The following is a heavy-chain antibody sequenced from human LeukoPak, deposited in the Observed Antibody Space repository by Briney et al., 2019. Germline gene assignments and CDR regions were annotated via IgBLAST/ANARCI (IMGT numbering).Heavy chain of an antibody. CDR3: ARGACSSTSCYLDWFDP. J-gene: IGHJ5*02. V-gene: IGHV4-30-4*08. Sequence: PSQTLSLTCTVSGGSISSGDYYWSWIRQPPGKGLEWIGEINHSGSTNYNPSLKSRVTISVDTSKNQFSLKLSSVTAADTAVYYCARGACSSTSCYLDWFDPWGQGTLVTVSS. CDR1: GGSISSGDYY. D-gene: IGHD2-2*01. CDR2: INHSGST.